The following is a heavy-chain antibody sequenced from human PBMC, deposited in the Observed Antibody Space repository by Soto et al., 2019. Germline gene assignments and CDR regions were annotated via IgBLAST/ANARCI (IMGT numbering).Heavy chain of an antibody. V-gene: IGHV1-18*04. CDR3: ARVMNREKGIAVVGRGAFDI. J-gene: IGHJ3*02. Sequence: QVQLVQSGAEVKKPGASVKVSCKASGYTFTSYGISWVRQAPGQGLEWMGWISAYNGNTNYAQKLQGRVTMTTDTSTSTAYMELRSLRSDDTAVYYCARVMNREKGIAVVGRGAFDIWGQGTMVTVSS. CDR1: GYTFTSYG. D-gene: IGHD6-19*01. CDR2: ISAYNGNT.